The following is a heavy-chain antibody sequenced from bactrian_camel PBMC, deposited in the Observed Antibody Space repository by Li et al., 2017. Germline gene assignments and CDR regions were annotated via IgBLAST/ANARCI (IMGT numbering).Heavy chain of an antibody. CDR1: GVGYYRYC. D-gene: IGHD1*01. CDR3: AAGFAPSRTGCCTDYDY. Sequence: DVQLVESGGGSVQPGGSLRLSCVPSGVGYYRYCMGWFRQAPGKEREAVAAVYCRGGMTFYSGSVKGRFTFSQDKGNDTIYLQMNNLESEDTATYYCAAGFAPSRTGCCTDYDYWGQGTQVTVS. V-gene: IGHV3S40*01. J-gene: IGHJ4*01. CDR2: VYCRGGMT.